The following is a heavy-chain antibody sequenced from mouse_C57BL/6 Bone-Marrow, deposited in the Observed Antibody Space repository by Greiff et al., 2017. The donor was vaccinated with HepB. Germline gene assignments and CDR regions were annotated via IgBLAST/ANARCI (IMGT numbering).Heavy chain of an antibody. CDR3: ARYTGFAY. Sequence: EVQLQQSGAELVRPGASVKLSCTASGFNIKDDYMHWVKQRPEQGLEWIGWIDPENGDTEYASKFQGKATITADTSSNTAYLQLSSLTSEDTAIYYCARYTGFAYWGQGTLVTVSA. D-gene: IGHD1-1*01. J-gene: IGHJ3*01. V-gene: IGHV14-4*01. CDR1: GFNIKDDY. CDR2: IDPENGDT.